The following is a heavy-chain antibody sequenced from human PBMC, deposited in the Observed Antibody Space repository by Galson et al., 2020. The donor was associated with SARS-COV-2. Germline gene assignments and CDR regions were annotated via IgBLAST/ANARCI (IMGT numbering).Heavy chain of an antibody. D-gene: IGHD3-3*01. V-gene: IGHV4-38-2*02. CDR2: IYHSGST. CDR1: GYSISSGYY. CDR3: ARPLLRFLEGSGAVDI. J-gene: IGHJ3*02. Sequence: SETLSLTCTVSGYSISSGYYWGWIRQPPGKGLSWIGSIYHSGSTYYNPSPKSRVTISVDTCKNQFSLKLSSVTAADTAVYYCARPLLRFLEGSGAVDIWGQGTMVTVSS.